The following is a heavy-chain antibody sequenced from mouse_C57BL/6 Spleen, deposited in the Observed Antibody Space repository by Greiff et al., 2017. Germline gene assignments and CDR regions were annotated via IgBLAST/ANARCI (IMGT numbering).Heavy chain of an antibody. J-gene: IGHJ3*01. V-gene: IGHV1-59*01. Sequence: VQLQQPGAELVRPGTSVKLSCKASGYTFTSYWMHWVKQRPGQGLEWIGVIDPSDSYTNYNQKFKGKATLTVDTSSSTAYMQLSSLTSEDSAVYYCALYSNYGAYWGQGTLVTVSA. CDR3: ALYSNYGAY. CDR1: GYTFTSYW. CDR2: IDPSDSYT. D-gene: IGHD2-5*01.